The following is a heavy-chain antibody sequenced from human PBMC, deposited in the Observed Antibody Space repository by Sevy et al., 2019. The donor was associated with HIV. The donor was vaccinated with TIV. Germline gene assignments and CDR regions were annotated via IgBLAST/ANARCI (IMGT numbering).Heavy chain of an antibody. J-gene: IGHJ4*02. CDR1: GFTFNSYA. CDR3: AKDFLSPNYYGTQFDF. CDR2: ISTGGGFT. D-gene: IGHD3-10*01. V-gene: IGHV3-23*01. Sequence: GGSLRLSCATSGFTFNSYAMSWVRQAPGKGLEWVSRISTGGGFTYYADSVKGRFSISRDNFNNTLFLQMNSLRADDTAMYYCAKDFLSPNYYGTQFDFWGQGTVVTVSS.